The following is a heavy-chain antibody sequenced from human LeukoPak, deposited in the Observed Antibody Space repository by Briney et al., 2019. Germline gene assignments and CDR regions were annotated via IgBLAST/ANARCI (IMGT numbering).Heavy chain of an antibody. CDR1: GFTFSSYA. CDR3: ARTEYCIRGSCYGLAFDV. V-gene: IGHV3-30-3*01. J-gene: IGHJ3*01. Sequence: GGSLRLSCAASGFTFSSYAMHWVRQAPGKGLEWVAVISYDGSNKYYADSVKGRFTISRDTSKNMLYLQMNSLRTDDTAMYYCARTEYCIRGSCYGLAFDVWGQGTMVTVSS. D-gene: IGHD2-15*01. CDR2: ISYDGSNK.